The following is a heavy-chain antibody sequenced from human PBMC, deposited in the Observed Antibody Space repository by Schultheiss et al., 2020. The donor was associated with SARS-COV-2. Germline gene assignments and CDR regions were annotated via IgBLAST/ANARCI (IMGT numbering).Heavy chain of an antibody. Sequence: GGSLRLSCAASGFTFSSYGMHWVRQAPGKGLEWVSSISSNGFYTFYADSMQGRFTVSRDNANNSLYLQMHSLRVEDTAVYYCARGEVLRYFDWWGEDYYYGMDVWGQGTTVTVSS. V-gene: IGHV3-21*01. CDR3: ARGEVLRYFDWWGEDYYYGMDV. CDR1: GFTFSSYG. D-gene: IGHD3-9*01. J-gene: IGHJ6*02. CDR2: ISSNGFYT.